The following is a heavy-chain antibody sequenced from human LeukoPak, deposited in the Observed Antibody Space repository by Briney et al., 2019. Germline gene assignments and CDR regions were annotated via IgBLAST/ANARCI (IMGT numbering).Heavy chain of an antibody. CDR3: ARDLTERKYYIAY. D-gene: IGHD2-8*02. J-gene: IGHJ4*02. CDR2: IGYTGTDT. CDR1: GFTFSSFG. Sequence: PGGSLRLSCAASGFTFSSFGMHWVRQAPGEGLEWVAYIGYTGTDTYYADSVKGRFTISRDNSKNTVHLQVNSPRAADTALYSCARDLTERKYYIAYWGQGTLVTVSS. V-gene: IGHV3-30*02.